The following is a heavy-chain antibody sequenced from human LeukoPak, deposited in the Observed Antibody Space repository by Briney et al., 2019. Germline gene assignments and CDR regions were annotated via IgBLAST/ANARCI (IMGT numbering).Heavy chain of an antibody. V-gene: IGHV4-34*01. CDR2: INHSGST. D-gene: IGHD6-19*01. Sequence: SETLSLTCAVYGGSFSGYYWSWIRQPPGKGLEWIGEINHSGSTNYNPSLKSRVTISVDTSKNQFSLKLSPVTAADTAVYYCARASIAVAGLDYWGQGTLATVSS. J-gene: IGHJ4*02. CDR1: GGSFSGYY. CDR3: ARASIAVAGLDY.